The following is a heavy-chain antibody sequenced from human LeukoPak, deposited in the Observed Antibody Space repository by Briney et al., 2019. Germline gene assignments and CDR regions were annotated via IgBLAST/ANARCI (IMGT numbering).Heavy chain of an antibody. CDR1: GYTLTSYG. J-gene: IGHJ4*02. CDR2: ISPYNGNT. V-gene: IGHV1-18*01. Sequence: ASVKVSCKASGYTLTSYGISWVRQAPGQGLEWMGWISPYNGNTDHAQKFQGRVTMTTDTFTSTAYMDLRSLRSDDTAVYYCARKLYDSSRYGQTYYFDNWGQGTLVTVSS. D-gene: IGHD3-22*01. CDR3: ARKLYDSSRYGQTYYFDN.